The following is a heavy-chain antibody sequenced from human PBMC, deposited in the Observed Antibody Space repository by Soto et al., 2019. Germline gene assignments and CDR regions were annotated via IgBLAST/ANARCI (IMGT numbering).Heavy chain of an antibody. CDR1: GGTLSSFA. D-gene: IGHD1-1*01. J-gene: IGHJ6*02. Sequence: QVQLVQSGSEVKKPGSSVKVSCKTSGGTLSSFAISWVRQAPGQGLEWVGTFIPVVGMAKYGQNFQGRVTITADQSTNTLFMELTSLRYEDTAMYYCATGHANYFYYGMDVWGQGTTVTVAS. CDR3: ATGHANYFYYGMDV. CDR2: FIPVVGMA. V-gene: IGHV1-69*04.